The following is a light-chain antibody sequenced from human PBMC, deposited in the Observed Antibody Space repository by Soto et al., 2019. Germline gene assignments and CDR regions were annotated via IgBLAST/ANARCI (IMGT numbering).Light chain of an antibody. J-gene: IGLJ1*01. Sequence: QSVLAQPASVSGSPGQSITISCTGTSSDVGGYNYVSWYQQHPGKAPKLMIYEVSNRPSGVSNRFSGSKSGNTASLTISGLQAGDGADYYCSSYTSSSTYVFGTGTRSPS. CDR2: EVS. CDR1: SSDVGGYNY. CDR3: SSYTSSSTYV. V-gene: IGLV2-14*01.